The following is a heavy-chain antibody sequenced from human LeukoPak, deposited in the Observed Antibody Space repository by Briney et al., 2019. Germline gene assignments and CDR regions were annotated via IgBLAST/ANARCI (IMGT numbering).Heavy chain of an antibody. Sequence: GGSLRLSCAASGFIVSRNYMSWVRQAPGKGLEWVSVIYDGNTYYADSVKGRFTISRDNSKNTLYLQMNSLRAEDTAIYYCAGFVRGLPHWGQGALVTVSS. CDR3: AGFVRGLPH. D-gene: IGHD3-10*01. V-gene: IGHV3-53*01. J-gene: IGHJ4*02. CDR2: IYDGNT. CDR1: GFIVSRNY.